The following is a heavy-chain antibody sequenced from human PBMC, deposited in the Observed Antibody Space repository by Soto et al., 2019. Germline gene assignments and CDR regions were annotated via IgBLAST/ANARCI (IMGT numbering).Heavy chain of an antibody. CDR1: GGSISRYY. CDR2: LYSAGST. D-gene: IGHD2-21*02. V-gene: IGHV4-59*01. CDR3: GRDLWGYCGTDCYPLDV. Sequence: SETLSLTCTVSGGSISRYYWSWIRQPPGKGLEWIGYLYSAGSTIYNPSLKSRVTISVDMSQNQFSLNLNYVTAADTAVYYCGRDLWGYCGTDCYPLDVWGQGTTVTVSS. J-gene: IGHJ6*02.